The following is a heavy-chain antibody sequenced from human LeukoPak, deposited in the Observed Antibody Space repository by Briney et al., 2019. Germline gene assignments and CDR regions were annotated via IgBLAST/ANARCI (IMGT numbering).Heavy chain of an antibody. Sequence: PSETLSLTCTVSGGSISSYYWSWIRQPPGKGLEWIGYIYYSGSTNYNPSLKSRVTISVDTSKNQFSLKLSSVTAADTAVYYCARHGGIWFGELFFDYWGQGTLVTVSS. J-gene: IGHJ4*02. CDR1: GGSISSYY. CDR3: ARHGGIWFGELFFDY. D-gene: IGHD3-10*01. CDR2: IYYSGST. V-gene: IGHV4-59*08.